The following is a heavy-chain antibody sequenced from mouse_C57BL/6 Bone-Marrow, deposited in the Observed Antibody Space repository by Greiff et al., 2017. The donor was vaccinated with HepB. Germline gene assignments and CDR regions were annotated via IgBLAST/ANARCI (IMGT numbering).Heavy chain of an antibody. Sequence: EVQGVESGGDLVKPGGSLKLSCAASGFTFSSYGMSWVRQTPDKRLEWVATISRGGSYTYYPDSVKGRFTISRDNAKNTLYLQMSSLKSEDTAMYYCARRSYYYYYYAMDYWGQGTSVTVSS. D-gene: IGHD1-1*01. CDR1: GFTFSSYG. CDR2: ISRGGSYT. CDR3: ARRSYYYYYYAMDY. J-gene: IGHJ4*01. V-gene: IGHV5-6*01.